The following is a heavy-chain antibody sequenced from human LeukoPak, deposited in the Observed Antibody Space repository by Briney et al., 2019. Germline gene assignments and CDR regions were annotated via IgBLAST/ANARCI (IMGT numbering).Heavy chain of an antibody. CDR3: ARVDTAMVIDY. CDR1: GGTFSSYA. Sequence: SVKVSCKASGGTFSSYAISWVRQAPGQVLEWMGRIIPILGIANYAQKFQGRVTITADKSTSTAYMELISLSSEDTAVYYCARVDTAMVIDYWGQGTLVTVSS. V-gene: IGHV1-69*04. CDR2: IIPILGIA. D-gene: IGHD5-18*01. J-gene: IGHJ4*02.